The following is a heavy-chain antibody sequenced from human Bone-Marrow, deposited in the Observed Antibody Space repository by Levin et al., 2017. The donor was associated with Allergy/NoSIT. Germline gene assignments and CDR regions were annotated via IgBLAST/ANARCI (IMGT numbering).Heavy chain of an antibody. V-gene: IGHV3-7*03. CDR2: IKHDGGET. D-gene: IGHD3-3*01. J-gene: IGHJ6*03. CDR3: ARTRYYDFWSAYHSESDYYYYYMDV. CDR1: GFDLSTYW. Sequence: PGGSLRLSCAGSGFDLSTYWMTWVRQAPGKGLEWVASIKHDGGETYYVDSVKGRFTISRDNAKNSLDVQMKSRRAEDTVVYYCARTRYYDFWSAYHSESDYYYYYMDVWGKGTTVTVSS.